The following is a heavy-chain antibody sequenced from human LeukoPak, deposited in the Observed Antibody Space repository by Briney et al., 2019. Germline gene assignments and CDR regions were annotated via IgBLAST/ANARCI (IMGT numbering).Heavy chain of an antibody. V-gene: IGHV4-4*07. Sequence: SETLSLTCTVSGDSINSYSWSWIRQPAGKGLEWIGRIYTSGSTNYNPSLKSRVTISVDTSKNQFSLKLSSVTAADTAVYYCARGPRRWQQLTSYYYYMDVWGKGTTVTVSS. J-gene: IGHJ6*03. CDR2: IYTSGST. CDR1: GDSINSYS. D-gene: IGHD6-13*01. CDR3: ARGPRRWQQLTSYYYYMDV.